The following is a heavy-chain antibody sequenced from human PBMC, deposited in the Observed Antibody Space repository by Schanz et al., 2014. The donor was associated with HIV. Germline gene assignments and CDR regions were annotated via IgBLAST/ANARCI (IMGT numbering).Heavy chain of an antibody. J-gene: IGHJ4*02. CDR2: INPSSGGT. Sequence: QVQLVQSGAEVKKPGASVKVSCKASGYSFTSYDITWVRQAPGQGLEWMGWINPSSGGTNYAQKFQGRVTMTRDTSISTAYMELRRLRSDDTAVYYCAKKYSNTWPSFDYWGQGTLVTVSS. V-gene: IGHV1-2*02. CDR3: AKKYSNTWPSFDY. CDR1: GYSFTSYD. D-gene: IGHD6-13*01.